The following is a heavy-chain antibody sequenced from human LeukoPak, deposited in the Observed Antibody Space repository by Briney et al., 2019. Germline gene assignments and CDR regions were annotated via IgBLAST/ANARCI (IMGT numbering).Heavy chain of an antibody. CDR3: ARDRQFADFWSGFDS. D-gene: IGHD3-3*01. Sequence: PGGSLRLSCAASGFTFDDYAMHWVRQAPGKGLEWVSGISWNSGSIGYADSVKGRFTISRDNAKNSLYLQMNSLRAEDTAVYYCARDRQFADFWSGFDSWGQGTLVTVSS. CDR1: GFTFDDYA. J-gene: IGHJ4*02. V-gene: IGHV3-9*01. CDR2: ISWNSGSI.